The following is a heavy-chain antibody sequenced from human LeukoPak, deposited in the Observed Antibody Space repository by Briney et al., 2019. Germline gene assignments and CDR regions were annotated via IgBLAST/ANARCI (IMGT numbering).Heavy chain of an antibody. D-gene: IGHD1-26*01. CDR1: GFTFSSYG. Sequence: PGGSLRLSCAASGFTFSSYGMSWVRQAPGKGLEWVSAISGSGGSTYYADSVKGRFTISRDNSKNTLYLQMNGLRAEDTAVYYCAKVRVGATGYFDYWGQGTLVTVSS. V-gene: IGHV3-23*01. J-gene: IGHJ4*02. CDR3: AKVRVGATGYFDY. CDR2: ISGSGGST.